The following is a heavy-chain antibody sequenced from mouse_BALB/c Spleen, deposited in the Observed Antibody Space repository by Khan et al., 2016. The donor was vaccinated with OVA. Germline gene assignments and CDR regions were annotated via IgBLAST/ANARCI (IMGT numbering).Heavy chain of an antibody. CDR3: ARGGRSGPAWFAY. V-gene: IGHV3-6*02. J-gene: IGHJ3*01. Sequence: EVQLVESGPGLVKPSQSLSLTCSVTGYSITSGYFWNWIRQFPGNKLEWMGYIRYDGNSNYNPSLKNRISITRDTSKNQFFLQLNSVTPEDTATYDWARGGRSGPAWFAYWGQGTLVTVSA. CDR1: GYSITSGYF. CDR2: IRYDGNS.